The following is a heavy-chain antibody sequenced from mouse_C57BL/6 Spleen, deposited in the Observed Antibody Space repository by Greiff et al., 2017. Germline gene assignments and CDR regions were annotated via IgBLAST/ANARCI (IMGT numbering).Heavy chain of an antibody. D-gene: IGHD2-3*01. J-gene: IGHJ2*01. CDR3: TGGYYGY. V-gene: IGHV1-15*01. Sequence: VQLQQSGAELVRPGASVTLSCKASGYTFTDYEMHWVKQTPVHGLEWIGAIDPETGGTAYNQKFKGKAILTADKSSSTAYIELRSLTSEDSSVYYCTGGYYGYWGQGTTLTVSS. CDR2: IDPETGGT. CDR1: GYTFTDYE.